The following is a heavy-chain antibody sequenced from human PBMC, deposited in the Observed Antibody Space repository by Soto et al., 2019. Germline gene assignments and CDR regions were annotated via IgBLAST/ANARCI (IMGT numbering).Heavy chain of an antibody. J-gene: IGHJ6*03. D-gene: IGHD2-2*01. CDR2: IKQDGSEK. CDR1: GFTFSSYW. Sequence: GRSLRLSCAASGFTFSSYWMSWVRQAPGKGLEWVANIKQDGSEKYYVDSVKGRFTISRDNAKNSLYLQMNSLRAEDTAVYYCARGASVYCSSTSCYLIPFATNYMDVWGKGTTVTVSS. V-gene: IGHV3-7*04. CDR3: ARGASVYCSSTSCYLIPFATNYMDV.